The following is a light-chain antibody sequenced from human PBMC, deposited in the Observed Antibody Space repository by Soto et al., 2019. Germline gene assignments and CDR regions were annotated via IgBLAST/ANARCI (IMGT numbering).Light chain of an antibody. V-gene: IGKV3-11*01. CDR3: QQRSNWTLT. CDR1: RSVSIY. CDR2: DAS. J-gene: IGKJ4*01. Sequence: EIVLTQSPATLSLSPGERATLSCRASRSVSIYLAWYQQKPGQAPRLLIYDASNTATGIPARFSGSGSGTDFTLTISSLEPEDFAVYYCQQRSNWTLTFGGGTKVDIK.